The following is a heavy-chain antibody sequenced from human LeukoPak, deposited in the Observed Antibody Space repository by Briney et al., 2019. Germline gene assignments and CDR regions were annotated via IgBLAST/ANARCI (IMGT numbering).Heavy chain of an antibody. V-gene: IGHV4-4*07. D-gene: IGHD4-11*01. Sequence: SETLSLTCTVSGGSISSYYWSWIRRPAGKGLEWIGRIYTSGSTNYNPSLKSRVTMSVDTSKNQFSLKLSSVTAADTAVYYCARDKGDYSNYGHLSAFDIWGQGTMVTVSS. CDR3: ARDKGDYSNYGHLSAFDI. CDR1: GGSISSYY. J-gene: IGHJ3*02. CDR2: IYTSGST.